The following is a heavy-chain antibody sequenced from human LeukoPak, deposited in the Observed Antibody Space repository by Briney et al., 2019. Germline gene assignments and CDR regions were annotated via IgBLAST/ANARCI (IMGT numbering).Heavy chain of an antibody. D-gene: IGHD6-13*01. J-gene: IGHJ5*02. CDR1: GGSLSGYY. Sequence: SETLSLTCAVYGGSLSGYYWSWIRQPPGKGLEWIGEINHSGSTNYNPSLKSRVTISVDTSKNQFSLKLSSVTAADTAVYYCARGRGSSWYHGNWFDPWGQGTLVTVSS. V-gene: IGHV4-34*01. CDR2: INHSGST. CDR3: ARGRGSSWYHGNWFDP.